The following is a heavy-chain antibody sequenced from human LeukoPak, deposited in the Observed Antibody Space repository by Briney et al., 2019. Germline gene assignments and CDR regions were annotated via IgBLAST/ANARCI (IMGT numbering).Heavy chain of an antibody. CDR2: INHSGST. CDR3: ASIVPAAIPY. Sequence: SETLSLTCAVYGGSFSGYYWSWIRQPPGKGLEWIGEINHSGSTNYNPSLKSRVTISVDTSKNRFSLKLSSVTAADTAVYYCASIVPAAIPYWGQGTLVTVSS. D-gene: IGHD2-2*01. V-gene: IGHV4-34*01. J-gene: IGHJ4*02. CDR1: GGSFSGYY.